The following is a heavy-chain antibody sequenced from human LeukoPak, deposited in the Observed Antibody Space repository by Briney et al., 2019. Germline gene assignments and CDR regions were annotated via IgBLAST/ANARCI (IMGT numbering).Heavy chain of an antibody. CDR1: GGSISSSYS. J-gene: IGHJ3*02. V-gene: IGHV4-39*07. D-gene: IGHD3-3*02. Sequence: SETLSLTCTVSGGSISSSYSWGWIRQPPGKGLEWIGNIYYSGSTYYNSSLKSRVTISVDKSKNQFSLRLSSVTAADTAVYYCARAGRRTFSFDIWGQGTMVTVSS. CDR2: IYYSGST. CDR3: ARAGRRTFSFDI.